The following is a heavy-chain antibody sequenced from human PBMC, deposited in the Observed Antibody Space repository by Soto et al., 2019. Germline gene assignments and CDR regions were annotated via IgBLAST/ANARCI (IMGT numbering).Heavy chain of an antibody. J-gene: IGHJ6*02. D-gene: IGHD5-18*01. Sequence: GGSLRLSCAASGFTFSNAWMNWVRQAPGKGLEWVGRIKSKTDGGTTDYAAPVKGRFTISRDDSKNTLYLQMNSLKTEDTAVYYCTKYSYGHSRYYYGMDVWGQGTTVTVSS. V-gene: IGHV3-15*07. CDR2: IKSKTDGGTT. CDR1: GFTFSNAW. CDR3: TKYSYGHSRYYYGMDV.